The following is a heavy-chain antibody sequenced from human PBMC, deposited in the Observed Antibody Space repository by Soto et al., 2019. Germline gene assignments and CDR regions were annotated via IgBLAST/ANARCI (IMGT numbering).Heavy chain of an antibody. CDR2: ISGSGGST. V-gene: IGHV3-23*01. Sequence: EVQLLESGGGLVQPGGSLRLSCAASGFTFSSYAMSWVRQAPGKGLEWVSAISGSGGSTYYADSVKGRFTISRDNSKNTLYLQRNSRRAEDTAVYYCAKNDYIWGSYMGNNDACDIWGQGTMVTVSS. J-gene: IGHJ3*02. CDR3: AKNDYIWGSYMGNNDACDI. CDR1: GFTFSSYA. D-gene: IGHD3-16*01.